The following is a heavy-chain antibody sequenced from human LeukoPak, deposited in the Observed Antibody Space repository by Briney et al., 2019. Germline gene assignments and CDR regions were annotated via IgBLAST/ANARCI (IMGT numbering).Heavy chain of an antibody. CDR1: GGTFSSYA. J-gene: IGHJ4*02. Sequence: SVKVSCKASGGTFSSYAISWVRQAPGQGLEWMGGIIPIFGTANYAQKFQGRVTITADESTSTAYMELSSLRSEDTAVYYCASGYYYGSGSSDYWGRGTLVTVSS. D-gene: IGHD3-10*01. CDR3: ASGYYYGSGSSDY. CDR2: IIPIFGTA. V-gene: IGHV1-69*13.